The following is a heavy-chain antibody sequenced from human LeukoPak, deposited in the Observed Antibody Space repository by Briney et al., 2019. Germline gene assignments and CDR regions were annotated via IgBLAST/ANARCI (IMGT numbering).Heavy chain of an antibody. CDR3: ARSPDSSGYWDAFDI. CDR1: GGSISAYY. CDR2: ISYSGST. V-gene: IGHV4-59*08. Sequence: PETLSLTCTVSGGSISAYYWSWIRQPPGKGLEWIGYISYSGSTYSKPSLKSRVTISVDTSKNQFSLKLSSVTAADTAVYYCARSPDSSGYWDAFDIWGQGTMVTVSS. J-gene: IGHJ3*02. D-gene: IGHD3-22*01.